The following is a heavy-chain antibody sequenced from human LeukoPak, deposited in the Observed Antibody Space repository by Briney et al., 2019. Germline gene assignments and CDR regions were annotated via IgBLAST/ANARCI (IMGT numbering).Heavy chain of an antibody. D-gene: IGHD3-10*01. CDR3: ETSLWFGEAYY. V-gene: IGHV3-7*02. J-gene: IGHJ4*02. Sequence: GGSLRLSCAASGFTFSSYWMRCLRQAPGKGLEWVANIKQDGSEKYYVDSVKGRFTISRDNAKNSLYLQMNSLRAEDTAVYYGETSLWFGEAYYWGRGTLVTVSS. CDR1: GFTFSSYW. CDR2: IKQDGSEK.